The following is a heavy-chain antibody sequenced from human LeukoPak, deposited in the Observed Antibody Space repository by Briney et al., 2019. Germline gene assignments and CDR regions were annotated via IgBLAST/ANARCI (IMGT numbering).Heavy chain of an antibody. CDR2: INHSGST. CDR1: GGSFGSYY. D-gene: IGHD3-22*01. V-gene: IGHV4-34*01. CDR3: ARGSRYYDGISK. Sequence: PETLSLTCAVYGGSFGSYYWTWIRQPPGKGLEWIGEINHSGSTYYNPSLKSRVTIPIDTSKNQFFLQLSSVTAADTAVYYCARGSRYYDGISKWGQGTLVTVSS. J-gene: IGHJ4*02.